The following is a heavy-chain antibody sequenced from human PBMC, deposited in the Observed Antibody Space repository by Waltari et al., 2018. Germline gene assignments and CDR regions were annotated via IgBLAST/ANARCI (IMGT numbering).Heavy chain of an antibody. V-gene: IGHV1-69*09. CDR1: GGTFSSYA. Sequence: QVQLVQSGAEVKKPGSSVKVSCKASGGTFSSYASSWVRQAPGQGLEWMGRIIPILGIANYAQQCQGRFTITADKSTSTAYMELSSLRSEDTAVYYCARGACGGDCPVDYWGQGTLVTVSS. D-gene: IGHD2-21*01. CDR2: IIPILGIA. J-gene: IGHJ4*02. CDR3: ARGACGGDCPVDY.